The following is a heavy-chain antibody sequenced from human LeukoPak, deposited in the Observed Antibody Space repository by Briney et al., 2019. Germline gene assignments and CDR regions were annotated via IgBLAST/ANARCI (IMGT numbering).Heavy chain of an antibody. CDR1: GGTFSSYA. CDR2: IIPIFGTA. V-gene: IGHV1-69*05. CDR3: ARSVAATRHAFDI. J-gene: IGHJ3*02. D-gene: IGHD6-25*01. Sequence: GASVKVSCKASGGTFSSYAISWVRQAPGQGLEWMGGIIPIFGTANYAQKFQGRVTMTRDTSISTAYMELSRLRSDDTAVYYCARSVAATRHAFDIWGQGTMVTVSS.